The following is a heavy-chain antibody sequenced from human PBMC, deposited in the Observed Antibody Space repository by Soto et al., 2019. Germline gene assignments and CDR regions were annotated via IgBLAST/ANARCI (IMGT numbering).Heavy chain of an antibody. V-gene: IGHV3-74*01. J-gene: IGHJ5*02. Sequence: DVQLVESGGGLVQPGGSLRVSCAASGFTLGSHRIHWVRQAPGKGLEWVSRIDTDGGGTSYADSVKGRFTISTDNAKNTVYLRMNGLGAEDTAVYYCATVFDLWGQGALVTVSS. CDR1: GFTLGSHR. CDR2: IDTDGGGT. CDR3: ATVFDL.